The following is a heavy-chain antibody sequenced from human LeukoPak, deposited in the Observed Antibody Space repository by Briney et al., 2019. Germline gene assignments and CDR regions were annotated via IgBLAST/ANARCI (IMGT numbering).Heavy chain of an antibody. D-gene: IGHD3-9*01. Sequence: PSETLSLTCTVSGGSISSSSYYWGWIRQPPGKGLEWIGSIYYSGSTYYNPSLKSRVTISVDTSKNQFSLKLSSVTAADTAGYYCARDRYVGYYYYGMDVWGQGTTVTVSS. CDR2: IYYSGST. CDR3: ARDRYVGYYYYGMDV. V-gene: IGHV4-39*07. J-gene: IGHJ6*02. CDR1: GGSISSSSYY.